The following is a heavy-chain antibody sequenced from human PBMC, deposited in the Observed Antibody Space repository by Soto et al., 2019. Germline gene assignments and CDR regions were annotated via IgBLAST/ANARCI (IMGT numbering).Heavy chain of an antibody. V-gene: IGHV1-24*01. CDR3: ATDRGYRTNGVCYSNWFDP. Sequence: ASVKVSCKVSGYTLTELSMHWVRQAPGKGLEWMGGFDPEDGETIYAQKFQGRVTMTEDTSTDTAYMELSSLRSEDTAVYYCATDRGYRTNGVCYSNWFDPWGQGTLVTVSS. J-gene: IGHJ5*02. D-gene: IGHD2-8*01. CDR2: FDPEDGET. CDR1: GYTLTELS.